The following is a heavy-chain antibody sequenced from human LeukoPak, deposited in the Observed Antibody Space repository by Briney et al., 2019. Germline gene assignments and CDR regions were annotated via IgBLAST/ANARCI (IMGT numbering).Heavy chain of an antibody. D-gene: IGHD6-13*01. Sequence: SETLSLTCTVSGGSISSYYWSWIRQPPGKGLEWIGYIYYSGSTNYNPSLKSRVTISVDTSKNQFSLKLTSVTAADTALYYCAREGSSSWYTWFDPWGQGTLVTVSS. CDR2: IYYSGST. CDR1: GGSISSYY. J-gene: IGHJ5*02. CDR3: AREGSSSWYTWFDP. V-gene: IGHV4-59*01.